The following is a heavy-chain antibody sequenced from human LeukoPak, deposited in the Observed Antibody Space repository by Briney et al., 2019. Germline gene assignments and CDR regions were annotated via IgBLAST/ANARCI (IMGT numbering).Heavy chain of an antibody. J-gene: IGHJ4*02. Sequence: GGSLRLSCAASGFTFIDYDMHWVRQVIGKGLEWVSAIGIRGDTHYSGSVKGRFTISRENAESHLYLQMNSLRAEDTAVYYCARGGIQVSGIDEFDYWGQETLVTVSS. D-gene: IGHD6-19*01. CDR2: IGIRGDT. CDR3: ARGGIQVSGIDEFDY. CDR1: GFTFIDYD. V-gene: IGHV3-13*01.